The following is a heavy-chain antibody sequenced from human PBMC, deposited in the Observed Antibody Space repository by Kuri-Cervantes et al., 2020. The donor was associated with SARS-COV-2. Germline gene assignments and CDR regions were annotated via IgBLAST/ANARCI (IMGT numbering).Heavy chain of an antibody. Sequence: GSLRLSCAVYGGSFSSYYWSWSRQPPGKGLEWIGYIYYSGSTNYNPSLKSRVTISVDTSKNQFSLKLSSVTTADTAVYYCARYPTGSSGWYSSDAFDIWGQGTMVTVSS. CDR1: GGSFSSYY. J-gene: IGHJ3*02. V-gene: IGHV4-59*01. CDR3: ARYPTGSSGWYSSDAFDI. D-gene: IGHD6-19*01. CDR2: IYYSGST.